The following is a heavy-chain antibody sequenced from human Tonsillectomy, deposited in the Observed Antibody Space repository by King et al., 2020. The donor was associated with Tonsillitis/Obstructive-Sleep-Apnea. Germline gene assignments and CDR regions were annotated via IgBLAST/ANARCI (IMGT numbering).Heavy chain of an antibody. D-gene: IGHD4-17*01. CDR3: VSSPLTTVTTLKYYFDY. CDR1: GGTFSSYA. Sequence: QLVQSGAEVKKPGSSVKVSCKASGGTFSSYAISWVRQAPGQGLEWMGGIIPIFGTANYAQKFQGRVTITADESTSTAYMELSSLRSEDTAVYYCVSSPLTTVTTLKYYFDYWGQGTLVTVSS. J-gene: IGHJ4*02. V-gene: IGHV1-69*12. CDR2: IIPIFGTA.